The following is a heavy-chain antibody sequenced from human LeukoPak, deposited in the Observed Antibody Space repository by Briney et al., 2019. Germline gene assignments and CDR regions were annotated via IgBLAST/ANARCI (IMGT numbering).Heavy chain of an antibody. V-gene: IGHV4-39*01. CDR3: VLDHYYYYYMDV. CDR1: GGSISSSSYY. CDR2: IYYSGST. Sequence: SETLSLTCTVSGGSISSSSYYWGWIRQPPGKGLEWIGSIYYSGSTYYNPSLKSRLTISVDTSKNQFSLKLSSVTAADTAVYYCVLDHYYYYYMDVWGKGTTVTVSS. D-gene: IGHD1-1*01. J-gene: IGHJ6*03.